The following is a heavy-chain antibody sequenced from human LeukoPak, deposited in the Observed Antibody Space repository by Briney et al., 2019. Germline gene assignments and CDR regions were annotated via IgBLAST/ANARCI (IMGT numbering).Heavy chain of an antibody. V-gene: IGHV1-3*01. CDR1: GYTFTTYT. Sequence: ASVKVSCKASGYTFTTYTIHWVRQAPGQRLEWMGWINAGNDNTKYSQKFQGRVTITADKSTNTAHMELSRLESGDTAVYYCTREGVYAPDPSSYHRDAFDIWGQGTVVIVSS. CDR2: INAGNDNT. D-gene: IGHD3-16*02. J-gene: IGHJ3*02. CDR3: TREGVYAPDPSSYHRDAFDI.